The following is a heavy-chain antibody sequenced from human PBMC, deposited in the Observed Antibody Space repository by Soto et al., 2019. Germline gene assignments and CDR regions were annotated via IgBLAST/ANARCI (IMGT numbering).Heavy chain of an antibody. V-gene: IGHV3-23*01. D-gene: IGHD1-26*01. CDR3: AKRSIGSYFDY. CDR1: GFTFSNYA. Sequence: EVQLLESGGGLVQPGGSLRLSCAASGFTFSNYAMSWVRQAPGKGLEWVSVISGSGGSTYYADSVKGRFTISRDNSKNTLYLQMNRLRAEDTAVYYCAKRSIGSYFDYWGQGTLVTVSS. CDR2: ISGSGGST. J-gene: IGHJ4*02.